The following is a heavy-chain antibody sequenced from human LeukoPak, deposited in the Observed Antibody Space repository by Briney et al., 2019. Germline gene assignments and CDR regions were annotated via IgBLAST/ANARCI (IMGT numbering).Heavy chain of an antibody. CDR3: ERLGDSGYSYGYGRYYFDY. V-gene: IGHV4-39*01. J-gene: IGHJ4*02. Sequence: SETLSLTCTVSGGSISSGGYYWSWIRQHPGKGLEWIGSIYYSGSTYYNPSLKSRVTISVDTSKNQFSLKLSSVTAADTAVYYCERLGDSGYSYGYGRYYFDYWGQGTLVAVSS. CDR1: GGSISSGGYY. CDR2: IYYSGST. D-gene: IGHD5-18*01.